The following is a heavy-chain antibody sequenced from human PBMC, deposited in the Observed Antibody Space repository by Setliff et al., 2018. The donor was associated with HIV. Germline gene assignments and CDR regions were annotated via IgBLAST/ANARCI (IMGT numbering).Heavy chain of an antibody. CDR1: GDTLSIHP. V-gene: IGHV1-69*05. Sequence: ASVKVSCKASGDTLSIHPISWVRQAPGRGLDWMGGIIPAFGTANYAQKFQGRVTITTDESTSTAYMELSSLRSEDTAVYYCAREILSSSAIDYWGQGTLVTVSS. CDR2: IIPAFGTA. D-gene: IGHD6-6*01. J-gene: IGHJ4*02. CDR3: AREILSSSAIDY.